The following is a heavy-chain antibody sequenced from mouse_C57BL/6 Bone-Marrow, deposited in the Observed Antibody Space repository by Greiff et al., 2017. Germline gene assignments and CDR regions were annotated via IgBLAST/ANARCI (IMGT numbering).Heavy chain of an antibody. CDR3: ATNRGIYYDYDGDWYFDV. D-gene: IGHD2-4*01. J-gene: IGHJ1*03. CDR2: LHPSDSDT. Sequence: VQLQQPGAELVKPGASVKVSCKASGYTFTSYWMHWVKQRPGQGLEWIGRLHPSDSDTNYNQKFKGKATLTVDKSSSTAYMPLISLTSEDSAVYYCATNRGIYYDYDGDWYFDVWGTGTTVTVSS. V-gene: IGHV1-74*01. CDR1: GYTFTSYW.